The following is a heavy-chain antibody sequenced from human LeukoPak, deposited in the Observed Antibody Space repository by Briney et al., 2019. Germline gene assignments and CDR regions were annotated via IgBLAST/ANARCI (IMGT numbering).Heavy chain of an antibody. CDR1: GFTFTNYG. CDR3: AKGCQCPSGLSSWFDP. CDR2: LSGSGDGQ. Sequence: GGSLRVSCSASGFTFTNYGMSWVRQAPGKGLEWVSGLSGSGDGQFYADSVEGRFTISRDIFNNIWYLQMNSLRAEDAAVYYCAKGCQCPSGLSSWFDPRGQGTLVAVSS. D-gene: IGHD1-14*01. V-gene: IGHV3-23*01. J-gene: IGHJ5*02.